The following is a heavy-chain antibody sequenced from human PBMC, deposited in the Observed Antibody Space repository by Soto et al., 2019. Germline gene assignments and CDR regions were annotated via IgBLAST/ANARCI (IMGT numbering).Heavy chain of an antibody. CDR3: AKFRLWFGELINFDY. CDR2: ISGSGGST. J-gene: IGHJ4*02. V-gene: IGHV3-23*01. CDR1: GFTFSSYA. Sequence: EVQLLESGGGLVQPGGSLRLSCAASGFTFSSYAMSWVRQAPGKGLEWVSAISGSGGSTYYADSVKGWFTISRDNSKNTLYLQMNSLRAEDTAVYYCAKFRLWFGELINFDYWGQGTLVTVSS. D-gene: IGHD3-10*01.